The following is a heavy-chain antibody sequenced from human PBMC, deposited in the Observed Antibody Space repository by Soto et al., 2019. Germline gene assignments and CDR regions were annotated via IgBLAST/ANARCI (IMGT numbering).Heavy chain of an antibody. Sequence: ASVKVSCKASGYTFATYGFSWVRQAPGQGLEWMGWISASNGNTNYAQKLRGRVTMTTDTSTSTAYMELRSLRSYDTALFYCAGSGRRWNLREFDYWGQGTLVTAPQ. CDR2: ISASNGNT. CDR1: GYTFATYG. D-gene: IGHD1-7*01. V-gene: IGHV1-18*01. J-gene: IGHJ4*02. CDR3: AGSGRRWNLREFDY.